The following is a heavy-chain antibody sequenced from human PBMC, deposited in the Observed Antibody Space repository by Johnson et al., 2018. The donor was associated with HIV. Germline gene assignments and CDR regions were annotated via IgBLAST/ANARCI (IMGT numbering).Heavy chain of an antibody. Sequence: VQLVESGGGLVQPGGSLRRSCAASGITVSSSYMSWVRQAPGKGLEWVANIKQDGSEKYYVDSVKGRFTISRDNSKNTLYLQMNNLRAEDTAVYYCARDPSRSPGAFDIWGQGTMVTVSS. CDR2: IKQDGSEK. CDR1: GITVSSSY. J-gene: IGHJ3*02. CDR3: ARDPSRSPGAFDI. V-gene: IGHV3-7*03.